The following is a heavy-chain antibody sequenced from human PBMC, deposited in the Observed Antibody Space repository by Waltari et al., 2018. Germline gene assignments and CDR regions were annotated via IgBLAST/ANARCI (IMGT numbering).Heavy chain of an antibody. CDR1: GGTFSSYT. D-gene: IGHD3-16*01. CDR2: IIPILGIA. Sequence: QVQLVQSGAEVKKPGSSVKVSCKASGGTFSSYTISWVRQAPGQGLEWMGMIIPILGIANYAQKFQGRVTITADKSTSTAYRELSSLRSEDTAVYYCARDDKKGGYYGMDVWGQGTTVTVSS. J-gene: IGHJ6*02. CDR3: ARDDKKGGYYGMDV. V-gene: IGHV1-69*08.